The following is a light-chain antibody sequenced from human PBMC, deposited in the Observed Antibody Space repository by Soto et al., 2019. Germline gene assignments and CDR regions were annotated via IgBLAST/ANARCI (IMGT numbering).Light chain of an antibody. J-gene: IGKJ3*01. CDR1: QSVSSSY. Sequence: ESVLTQSPGTLSLSPGERATLSCRASQSVSSSYLAWYQQKPGQAPRLLIYDASRRATGIPDRFSGSGSGTDFTLTISRLEPEDFAVYYCQQYGSSPFTFGPGTKVDIK. V-gene: IGKV3-20*01. CDR3: QQYGSSPFT. CDR2: DAS.